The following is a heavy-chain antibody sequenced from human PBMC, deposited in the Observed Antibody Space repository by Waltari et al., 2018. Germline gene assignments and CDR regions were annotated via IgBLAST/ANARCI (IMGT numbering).Heavy chain of an antibody. CDR1: GYTFTSYA. Sequence: QVQLVQSGAEVKKPGASVKVSCKASGYTFTSYAMPWGRQAPGQRLEWMGWSNVGNVNKKYSQEFQGRVTITRDTSASTAYMELSSLRSEDMAVYYCARSSGSYSMDVWGQGTTVTVSS. V-gene: IGHV1-3*02. J-gene: IGHJ6*03. D-gene: IGHD1-26*01. CDR2: SNVGNVNK. CDR3: ARSSGSYSMDV.